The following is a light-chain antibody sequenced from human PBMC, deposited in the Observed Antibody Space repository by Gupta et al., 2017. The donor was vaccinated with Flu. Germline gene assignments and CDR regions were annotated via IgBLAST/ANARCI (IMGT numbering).Light chain of an antibody. CDR2: ATS. J-gene: IGKJ1*01. CDR3: QQYGDSWT. CDR1: HSVPSNY. Sequence: TVPLSCRASHSVPSNYLAWYQQKGGQSPRLLIYATSTRAAGVPDRFSGSGSGTDFTLTITKLEPEDFAVYVCQQYGDSWTFGHGTKVEIK. V-gene: IGKV3-20*01.